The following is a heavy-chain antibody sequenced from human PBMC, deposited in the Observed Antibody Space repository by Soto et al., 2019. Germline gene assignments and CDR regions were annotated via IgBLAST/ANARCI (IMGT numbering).Heavy chain of an antibody. D-gene: IGHD6-25*01. CDR1: GGSISSGGYY. CDR3: ARGLAAIAASWFDP. Sequence: NPSETLSLTCTASGGSISSGGYYWSWIRQHPGKGLEWIGYIYYSGSTCYNPSLKSRVTISVDTSKNQFSLKLSSVTAADTAVYYCARGLAAIAASWFDPWGQGTLVTVSS. V-gene: IGHV4-31*03. J-gene: IGHJ5*02. CDR2: IYYSGST.